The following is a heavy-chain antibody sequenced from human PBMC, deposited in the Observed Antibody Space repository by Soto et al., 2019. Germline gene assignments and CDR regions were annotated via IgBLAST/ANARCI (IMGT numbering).Heavy chain of an antibody. Sequence: QVQLVQSGAEVKKPGASVKVSCKASGYTFTSYGINWVRQAPGQGLEWMGWISGYSGNTNYAQKIRGRVTMTTDTSTSTAYMELRSLRSDDTAVYYCAREGGYSYEYYFDYWGQGTLVTVSS. CDR1: GYTFTSYG. J-gene: IGHJ4*02. V-gene: IGHV1-18*01. CDR3: AREGGYSYEYYFDY. D-gene: IGHD5-18*01. CDR2: ISGYSGNT.